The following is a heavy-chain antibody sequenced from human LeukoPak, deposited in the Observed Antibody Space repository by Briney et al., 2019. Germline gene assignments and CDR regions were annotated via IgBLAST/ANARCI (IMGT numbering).Heavy chain of an antibody. J-gene: IGHJ6*02. CDR3: ARGGGQGDYYYNGMDV. CDR1: GGSISSLNW. CDR2: NYQRGST. Sequence: PSETLSLTCAVSGGSISSLNWWSWVRQPPGKGLEWIGENYQRGSTKYNPSLKSRVTISVDKSKNQFSLRLSSVTAADTAVYYCARGGGQGDYYYNGMDVWGPGATVTVSS. D-gene: IGHD2-15*01. V-gene: IGHV4-4*02.